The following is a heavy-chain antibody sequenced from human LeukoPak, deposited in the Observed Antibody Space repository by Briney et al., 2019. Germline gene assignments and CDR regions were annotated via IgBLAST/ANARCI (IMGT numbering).Heavy chain of an antibody. CDR1: GFTFSSYG. CDR2: ISYDGSNK. V-gene: IGHV3-30*18. J-gene: IGHJ4*02. Sequence: TGGSLRLSCAASGFTFSSYGTHWVRQAPGKGLEWVAFISYDGSNKYYPDSVKGRFTISRDNSKNTLYLQMNSLRAEDTAVYYCAKDLSNWNDVTTPDYWGQGTLVTVSS. D-gene: IGHD1-1*01. CDR3: AKDLSNWNDVTTPDY.